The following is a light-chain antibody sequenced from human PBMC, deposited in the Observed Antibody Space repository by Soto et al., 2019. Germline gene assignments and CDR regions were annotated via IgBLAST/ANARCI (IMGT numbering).Light chain of an antibody. CDR2: DVG. CDR1: SSDVGAYNY. J-gene: IGLJ1*01. V-gene: IGLV2-14*01. Sequence: QSVLTQPASVSGSPGQSITISCTGTSSDVGAYNYVSWYQQDPGKAPKVMIHDVGNRPSGVSHRFSASKSGNTASLTISGLQADDEADSYCTSYTTTSTYVFGTGTKVTVL. CDR3: TSYTTTSTYV.